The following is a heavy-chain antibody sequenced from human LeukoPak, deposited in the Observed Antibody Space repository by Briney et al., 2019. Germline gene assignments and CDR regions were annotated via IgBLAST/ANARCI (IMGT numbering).Heavy chain of an antibody. Sequence: PGRSLRLCCAASGFTFDDYAMHWVRQAPGKGLEWVSGISWNSGSIGYADSVKGRFTISRDNAKNSLYLQMNSLRAEDTALYYCASGRSYDSSGLDYWGQGTLVTVSS. CDR3: ASGRSYDSSGLDY. J-gene: IGHJ4*02. D-gene: IGHD3-22*01. CDR2: ISWNSGSI. CDR1: GFTFDDYA. V-gene: IGHV3-9*01.